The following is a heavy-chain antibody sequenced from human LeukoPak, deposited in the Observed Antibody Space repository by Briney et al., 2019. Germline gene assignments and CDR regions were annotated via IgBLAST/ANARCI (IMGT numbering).Heavy chain of an antibody. Sequence: GGSLRLSCAASGFTVSSNYMSWVRQAPGKGLEWVSVIYSGGSTYYADSVKGRFTISRDNSKNTLYLQMNSLRAEDTAVYYCARAYGDYPLDYFDYWGQGTLVTVSS. D-gene: IGHD4-17*01. J-gene: IGHJ4*02. CDR2: IYSGGST. CDR1: GFTVSSNY. CDR3: ARAYGDYPLDYFDY. V-gene: IGHV3-53*01.